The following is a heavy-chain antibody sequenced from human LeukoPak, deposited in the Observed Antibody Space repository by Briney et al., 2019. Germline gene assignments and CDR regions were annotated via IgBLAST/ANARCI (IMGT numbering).Heavy chain of an antibody. V-gene: IGHV1-69*05. Sequence: GASVKVSCKASGGTFSSYAISWVRQAPGQGLEWMGGIIPIFGTANYAQKFQGRVTITTDESTSTAYMELSSLRSEDTAVYYCATEVRQPHDFWSGYPFDYWGQGTLVTVSS. CDR3: ATEVRQPHDFWSGYPFDY. CDR1: GGTFSSYA. D-gene: IGHD3-3*01. CDR2: IIPIFGTA. J-gene: IGHJ4*02.